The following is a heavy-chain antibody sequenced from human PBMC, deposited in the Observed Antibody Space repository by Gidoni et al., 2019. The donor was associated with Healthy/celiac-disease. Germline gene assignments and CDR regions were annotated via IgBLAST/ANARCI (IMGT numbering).Heavy chain of an antibody. CDR1: GYTFTGYY. Sequence: QVQLVQSGAEVKKPGASVKVSCKASGYTFTGYYMHWVRQAPGQGLEWMGWINPNSGGTNYAQKFQGRVTMTRDTSISTAYMELSRLRSDDTAVYYCARARYDFWSAPSGAFDIWGQGTMVTVSS. CDR2: INPNSGGT. V-gene: IGHV1-2*02. J-gene: IGHJ3*02. CDR3: ARARYDFWSAPSGAFDI. D-gene: IGHD3-3*01.